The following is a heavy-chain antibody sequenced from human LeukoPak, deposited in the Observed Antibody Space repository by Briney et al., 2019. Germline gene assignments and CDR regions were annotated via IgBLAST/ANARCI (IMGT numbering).Heavy chain of an antibody. CDR1: GFTFDDYA. D-gene: IGHD5-18*01. CDR3: AKDIGGYSYAADY. J-gene: IGHJ4*02. CDR2: IRGDGVST. V-gene: IGHV3-43*02. Sequence: PGGSLRLSCAASGFTFDDYAMHWVRQAPGKGLEWVSLIRGDGVSTYYADSVKGRFTISRDNNKNSLYLQMNSLRTEDTAFYHCAKDIGGYSYAADYWGQGTLVTVSS.